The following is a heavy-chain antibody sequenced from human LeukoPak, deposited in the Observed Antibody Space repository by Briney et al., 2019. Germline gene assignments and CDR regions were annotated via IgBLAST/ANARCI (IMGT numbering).Heavy chain of an antibody. CDR2: MNPNSGNT. J-gene: IGHJ3*02. CDR3: ARGQTGSVRYFDWLLSPHDAFDI. CDR1: GYTFTSYD. V-gene: IGHV1-8*01. Sequence: ASVKVSCKASGYTFTSYDINWVRQATGQGLEWMGWMNPNSGNTGYAQKFQGRVTMTRNTSISTAYMELSSLRSEDTAVYYCARGQTGSVRYFDWLLSPHDAFDIWGRGTMVTVSS. D-gene: IGHD3-9*01.